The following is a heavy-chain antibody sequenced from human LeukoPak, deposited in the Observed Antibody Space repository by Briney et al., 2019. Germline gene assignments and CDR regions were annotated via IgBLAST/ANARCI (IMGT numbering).Heavy chain of an antibody. Sequence: PGGSLRLSCAASGFTFSTYAMSWVRQAPGKGLEWVSTISGSGANTYYADSVRGRFTISRDNSKNTLYLHMNSLRAEDTAIYYCAKTTTGYSSGRYPAWPIDYWGQGTLVTVSS. CDR3: AKTTTGYSSGRYPAWPIDY. CDR2: ISGSGANT. CDR1: GFTFSTYA. D-gene: IGHD2-15*01. J-gene: IGHJ4*02. V-gene: IGHV3-23*01.